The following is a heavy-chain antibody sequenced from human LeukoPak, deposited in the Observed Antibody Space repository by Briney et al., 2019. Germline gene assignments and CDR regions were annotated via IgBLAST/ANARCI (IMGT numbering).Heavy chain of an antibody. CDR2: FDPEDGET. CDR3: ARDNDCSRTSCYTSHWFDP. D-gene: IGHD2-2*02. Sequence: GASVKVSCKVSGYTLTELSMHWVRQAPGKGLEWMGGFDPEDGETIYAQKFQGRVTMTEDTSTDPAYMELSSLRSEDTAVYYCARDNDCSRTSCYTSHWFDPWGQGTLVTVSS. CDR1: GYTLTELS. J-gene: IGHJ5*02. V-gene: IGHV1-24*01.